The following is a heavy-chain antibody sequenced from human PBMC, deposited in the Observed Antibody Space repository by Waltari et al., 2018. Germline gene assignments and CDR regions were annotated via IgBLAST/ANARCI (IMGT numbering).Heavy chain of an antibody. V-gene: IGHV4-39*07. CDR3: ARDTIYDIVVVSTPPINNWFDP. CDR1: GGSISSSSYY. CDR2: IYYSGST. Sequence: QLQLQESGPGLVKPSETLSLTCTVSGGSISSSSYYWGWIRQPPGQGLEWIGSIYYSGSTYYNPSLKSRVTISVDTSKNQFSLKLSSVTAADTAVYYCARDTIYDIVVVSTPPINNWFDPWGQGTLVTVSS. D-gene: IGHD2-2*01. J-gene: IGHJ5*02.